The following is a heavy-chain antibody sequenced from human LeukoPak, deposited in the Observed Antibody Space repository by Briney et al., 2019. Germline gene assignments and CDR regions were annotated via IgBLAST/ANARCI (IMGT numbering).Heavy chain of an antibody. CDR3: ARGPLLQFLDY. Sequence: ASVKVSCKASGYTFTDYFIHWVRQAPGQGLEWMGWININSGDTNSVRKFQGRVTMTRDTSINTAYMELNSLTSDDTAVYYCARGPLLQFLDYWGQGSLVTVSS. J-gene: IGHJ4*02. CDR2: ININSGDT. V-gene: IGHV1-2*02. CDR1: GYTFTDYF. D-gene: IGHD3-3*01.